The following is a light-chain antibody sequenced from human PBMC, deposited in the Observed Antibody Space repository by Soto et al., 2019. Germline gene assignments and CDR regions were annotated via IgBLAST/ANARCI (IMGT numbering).Light chain of an antibody. CDR3: ASYAGSSNFVL. Sequence: QSVLTQPPSASGSPGQSVTISCTGTSSDVGRYNYVSWYQQHPGKAPKLMISEVSKRPSGVPDRFSGSKSGNTASLTVSGLQAEDEADYYCASYAGSSNFVLFGGGTKLTVL. J-gene: IGLJ2*01. CDR1: SSDVGRYNY. V-gene: IGLV2-8*01. CDR2: EVS.